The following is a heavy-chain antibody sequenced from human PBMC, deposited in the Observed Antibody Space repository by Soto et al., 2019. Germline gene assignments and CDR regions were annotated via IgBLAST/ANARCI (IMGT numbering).Heavy chain of an antibody. Sequence: ASVKVSCKASGGTFSSYAISWVRQAPGQGLEWMGGIIPIFGTANYAQKFQGRVTITADESTSTAYMELSSLRYEDTAVYYCARAQRFLEWLPDYYYYGMDVWGQGTTVTVSS. CDR2: IIPIFGTA. J-gene: IGHJ6*02. V-gene: IGHV1-69*13. CDR3: ARAQRFLEWLPDYYYYGMDV. D-gene: IGHD3-3*01. CDR1: GGTFSSYA.